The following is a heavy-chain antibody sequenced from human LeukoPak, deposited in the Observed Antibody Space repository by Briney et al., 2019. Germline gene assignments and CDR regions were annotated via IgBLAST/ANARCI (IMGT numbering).Heavy chain of an antibody. CDR3: ARGSTQPDYYYDSSGYYPNYFDY. D-gene: IGHD3-22*01. Sequence: SETLSLTCAVYGGSFSGYYWSWIRQPPGKGLEWIGEINHSGSTNYNPSLKSRVTISVDTSKNQFSLKLSSVTAADTAVYYCARGSTQPDYYYDSSGYYPNYFDYWGQGTPVTVSS. CDR2: INHSGST. V-gene: IGHV4-34*01. J-gene: IGHJ4*02. CDR1: GGSFSGYY.